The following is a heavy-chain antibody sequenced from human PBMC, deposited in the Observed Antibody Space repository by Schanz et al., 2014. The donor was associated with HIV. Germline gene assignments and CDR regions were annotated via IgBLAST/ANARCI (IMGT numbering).Heavy chain of an antibody. CDR2: IWYDGSNK. Sequence: QVQLVESGGGVVQPGRSLRLSCAASGFSFDMNAMHWVRQAPGKGLEWVAVIWYDGSNKYYADSVKGRFTISRDNSKNTLYLQMNSLRAEDTAVYYCARRSTPGGYYGMDVWGQGTTVTVSS. CDR3: ARRSTPGGYYGMDV. V-gene: IGHV3-33*08. J-gene: IGHJ6*02. D-gene: IGHD2-15*01. CDR1: GFSFDMNA.